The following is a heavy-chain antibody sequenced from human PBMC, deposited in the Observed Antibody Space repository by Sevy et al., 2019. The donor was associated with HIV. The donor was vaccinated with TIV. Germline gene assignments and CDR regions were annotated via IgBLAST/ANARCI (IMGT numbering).Heavy chain of an antibody. D-gene: IGHD6-19*01. CDR3: ATDRSSGWPL. CDR2: ISGPGGST. V-gene: IGHV3-23*01. CDR1: GLSFSSYA. J-gene: IGHJ4*02. Sequence: GGSLRLSCAASGLSFSSYAMNWVRQAPGERLEWVSTISGPGGSTYYADSVKGRFTISRDNSKNTRFLQMNSLRAEDTAIYYCATDRSSGWPLWGQGTLVTVSS.